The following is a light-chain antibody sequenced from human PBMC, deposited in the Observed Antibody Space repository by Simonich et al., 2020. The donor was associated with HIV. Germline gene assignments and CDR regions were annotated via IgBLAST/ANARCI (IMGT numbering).Light chain of an antibody. Sequence: QSVLTQPPSVSGAPGQRVTISCPGSRSNIWAGYDVHWYQQFPGTAPKVLNYDTNKRPLGGPDRFTVSKSGTSTSLAITGLQAEDEADYYCQSYDRSLSGSVFGGGTKLTVL. V-gene: IGLV1-40*01. CDR3: QSYDRSLSGSV. J-gene: IGLJ2*01. CDR2: DTN. CDR1: RSNIWAGYD.